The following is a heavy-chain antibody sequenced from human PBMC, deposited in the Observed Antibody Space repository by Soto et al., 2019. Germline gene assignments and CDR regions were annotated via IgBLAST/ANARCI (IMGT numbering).Heavy chain of an antibody. D-gene: IGHD6-13*01. J-gene: IGHJ3*02. CDR1: GGSISSYY. CDR3: AREGYSSSWDGWGAFDI. V-gene: IGHV4-59*01. CDR2: IYYSGST. Sequence: QVQLQESGPGLVKPSETLSLTCTVSGGSISSYYWSWIRQPPGKGLEWIGYIYYSGSTNYNPSLKSRVTISVDTSKNQFSLKLSSVTAADTAVYYCAREGYSSSWDGWGAFDIWGQGTMVTVSS.